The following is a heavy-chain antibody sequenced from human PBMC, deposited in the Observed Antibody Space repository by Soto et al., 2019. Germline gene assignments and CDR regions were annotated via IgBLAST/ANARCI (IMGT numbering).Heavy chain of an antibody. CDR3: AHRLGLAAAGQGACDY. V-gene: IGHV2-5*02. Sequence: QITLKESGPTLVKPTQTLTLTCTFSGFSLSTSGVGVGWIRQPPGKALEWLALIYWDDDKRYSPSLKSRLTITQDAPKNQVVLTMTNMDPVDTATYYCAHRLGLAAAGQGACDYWGQGALVTVSS. CDR2: IYWDDDK. D-gene: IGHD6-13*01. CDR1: GFSLSTSGVG. J-gene: IGHJ4*02.